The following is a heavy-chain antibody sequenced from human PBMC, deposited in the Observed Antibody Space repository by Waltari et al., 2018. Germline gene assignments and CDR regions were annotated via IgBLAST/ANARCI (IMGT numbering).Heavy chain of an antibody. CDR1: GFTFSSDA. D-gene: IGHD3-9*01. J-gene: IGHJ4*02. CDR2: ISGSCGST. CDR3: AKEEYDILTGYPYFDY. Sequence: EVQLLESGGGLVQPGGSLRLSCAASGFTFSSDAMSWVRQAPGKGLEWVSAISGSCGSTYYADSVNGRFTISRDNSKNTLYLQMNSLRAEDTAVYYCAKEEYDILTGYPYFDYWGQGTLVTVSS. V-gene: IGHV3-23*01.